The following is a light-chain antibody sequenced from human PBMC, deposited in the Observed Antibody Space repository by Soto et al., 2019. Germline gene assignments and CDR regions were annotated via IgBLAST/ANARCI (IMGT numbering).Light chain of an antibody. V-gene: IGLV2-14*01. CDR1: SSDVGGFNY. J-gene: IGLJ1*01. Sequence: QSALTQPASVSGSPGQSITISCTRTSSDVGGFNYVSWYQQHPGKAPKLLIFDVYSRPSGISNRFSGPKSGNTASLTISGLQAEDEADYYCSSYTTSSSYVFGAGTKVTVL. CDR3: SSYTTSSSYV. CDR2: DVY.